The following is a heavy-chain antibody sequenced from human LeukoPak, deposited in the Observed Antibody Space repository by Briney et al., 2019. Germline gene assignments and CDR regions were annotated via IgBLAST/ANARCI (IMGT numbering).Heavy chain of an antibody. CDR2: INPNSGGT. CDR3: ARGRYSSSALNY. CDR1: GYTFTGYY. D-gene: IGHD6-6*01. Sequence: ASVKVSCKASGYTFTGYYMHWVRQASGQGLEWMGWINPNSGGTSYAQKFQGRVTMTRDTSISTAYMELSRLRSDDTAVYYCARGRYSSSALNYWGQGTLVTVSS. V-gene: IGHV1-2*02. J-gene: IGHJ4*02.